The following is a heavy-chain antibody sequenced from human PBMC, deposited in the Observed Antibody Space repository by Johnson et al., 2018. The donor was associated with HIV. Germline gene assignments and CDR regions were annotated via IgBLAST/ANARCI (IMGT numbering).Heavy chain of an antibody. CDR3: ARVRTGRENAFDI. CDR1: GFTFSSYG. V-gene: IGHV3-30*03. J-gene: IGHJ3*02. CDR2: ISYDGSYK. Sequence: QVQLVESGGGVVQPGRSLRLSCAASGFTFSSYGMHWVRQAPGKGLEWVGVISYDGSYKYYADSVKGRFTISRDNSKSTLYLQMNSLRAEDTAVYYCARVRTGRENAFDIWGQGTMVTVSS. D-gene: IGHD2-8*02.